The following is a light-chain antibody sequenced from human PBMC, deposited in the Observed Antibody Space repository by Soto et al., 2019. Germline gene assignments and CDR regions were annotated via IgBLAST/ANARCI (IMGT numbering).Light chain of an antibody. J-gene: IGKJ1*01. Sequence: EIVLTQSPATLSLSPGERATLSCRASQSVSSYLAWYQQKPGQAPRLLIYDASNRATGIPARFSGSGSGTDFPLTISSLEPEDFAVYYCQQRSTWLTFGQGTKVEIK. CDR3: QQRSTWLT. CDR2: DAS. V-gene: IGKV3-11*01. CDR1: QSVSSY.